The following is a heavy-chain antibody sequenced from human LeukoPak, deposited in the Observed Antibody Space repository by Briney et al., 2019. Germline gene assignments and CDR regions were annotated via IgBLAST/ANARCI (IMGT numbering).Heavy chain of an antibody. CDR2: IYHSGST. V-gene: IGHV4-4*02. Sequence: SGTLSLTCAVSGGSISSSNWWSWARQPPGKGLEWIGEIYHSGSTNYNPSLKSRVTISVDKSKNQFSLKLSSVTAADTAVYYCAREERIVGATTHAFDIWGQGTMVTVSS. J-gene: IGHJ3*02. D-gene: IGHD1-26*01. CDR1: GGSISSSNW. CDR3: AREERIVGATTHAFDI.